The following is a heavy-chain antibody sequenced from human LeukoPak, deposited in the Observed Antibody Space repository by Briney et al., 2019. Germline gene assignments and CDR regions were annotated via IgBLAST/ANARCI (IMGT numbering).Heavy chain of an antibody. CDR1: GYSFTSHW. D-gene: IGHD1-7*01. CDR2: IYPGDSDT. J-gene: IGHJ4*02. Sequence: GESLKISCKGSGYSFTSHWIGWVRQKPGKGLEWVGIIYPGDSDTRYSPSSQGQVTMSVDKSINTAYLQWNSLKASDSAMYYCTRLSEWELPDYWGQGTLVTVSS. V-gene: IGHV5-51*01. CDR3: TRLSEWELPDY.